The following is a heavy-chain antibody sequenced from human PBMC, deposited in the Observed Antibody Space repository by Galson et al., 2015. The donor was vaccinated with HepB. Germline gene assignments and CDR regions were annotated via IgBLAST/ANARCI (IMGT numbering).Heavy chain of an antibody. CDR3: AREDDILTGQIFDY. Sequence: CAISGDSVSSNSAAWNWIRQSPSRGLEWLGGTYYRSKWYNDYAVSVKSRITINPDTSKNQFSLQLNSVTPDDTAVYYCAREDDILTGQIFDYWGQGTLVTVSS. CDR2: TYYRSKWYN. D-gene: IGHD3-9*01. CDR1: GDSVSSNSAA. J-gene: IGHJ4*02. V-gene: IGHV6-1*01.